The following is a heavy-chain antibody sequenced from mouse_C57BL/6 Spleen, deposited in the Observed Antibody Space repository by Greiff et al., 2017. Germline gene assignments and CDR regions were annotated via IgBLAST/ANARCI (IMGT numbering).Heavy chain of an antibody. Sequence: QVQLQQPGAELVRPGSSVKLSCKASGYTFTSYWMHWVKQRPIQGLEWIGNIDPSDSETHYNQKFKDKATLTVDKSSSTAYMQLSSLTSEDSAVYYCARTGGLRGYFDYWGQATTLTVSS. CDR1: GYTFTSYW. V-gene: IGHV1-52*01. D-gene: IGHD2-4*01. CDR2: IDPSDSET. J-gene: IGHJ2*01. CDR3: ARTGGLRGYFDY.